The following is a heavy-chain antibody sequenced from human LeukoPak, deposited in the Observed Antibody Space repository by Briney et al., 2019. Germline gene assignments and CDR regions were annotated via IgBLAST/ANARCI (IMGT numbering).Heavy chain of an antibody. V-gene: IGHV4-61*02. Sequence: SETLSLTCTVSGGSISSGSYYWSWIRQPAGKGLEWIGRIYTSGSTNYNPSLKSRVTISVDTSKNQFSLKLSSVTAADTAVYYCARGGDIVVARLDYWGQGTLVTVSS. J-gene: IGHJ4*02. CDR3: ARGGDIVVARLDY. CDR1: GGSISSGSYY. D-gene: IGHD2-15*01. CDR2: IYTSGST.